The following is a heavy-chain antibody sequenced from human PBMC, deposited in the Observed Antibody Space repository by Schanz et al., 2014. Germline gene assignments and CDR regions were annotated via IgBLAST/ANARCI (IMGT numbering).Heavy chain of an antibody. V-gene: IGHV3-23*01. CDR1: GFTFTNYA. CDR3: ARGDPVAGLDY. Sequence: EVQLLESGGGLVQPGGSLRLSCAASGFTFTNYAMTWVRQAPGKGLEWVSGISGSGGSTYYADSVKGRFTISRDNSKNTVYLQMNSLRGEDTGMYYCARGDPVAGLDYWGRGTLVTVSS. CDR2: ISGSGGST. J-gene: IGHJ4*02.